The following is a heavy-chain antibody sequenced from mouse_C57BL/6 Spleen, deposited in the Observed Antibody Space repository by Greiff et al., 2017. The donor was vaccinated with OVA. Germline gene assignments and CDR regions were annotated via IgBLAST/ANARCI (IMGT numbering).Heavy chain of an antibody. Sequence: VHVKQSGPELVKPGASVKIPCKASGYTFTDYNMDWVKQSHGKSLEWIGDINPNNGGTIYNQKFKGKATLTVDKSSSTAYMELRSLTSEDTAVYYCAREIYYYGSGGPYAMDYWGQGTSVTVSS. CDR3: AREIYYYGSGGPYAMDY. CDR1: GYTFTDYN. CDR2: INPNNGGT. J-gene: IGHJ4*01. V-gene: IGHV1-18*01. D-gene: IGHD1-1*01.